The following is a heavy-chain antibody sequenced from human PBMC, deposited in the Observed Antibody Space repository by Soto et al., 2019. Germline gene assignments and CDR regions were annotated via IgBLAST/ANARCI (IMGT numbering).Heavy chain of an antibody. Sequence: ASVKVSCKGSGGTFSSYAISWVRQAPGQGLEWMGGIIPIFGTANYAQKFQGRVTITADESTSTAYMELSSLRSEDTAVYYCAEGTSNYYDSSGYSDYYYYGMDVWGQGTTVTVSS. CDR1: GGTFSSYA. V-gene: IGHV1-69*13. CDR2: IIPIFGTA. J-gene: IGHJ6*02. CDR3: AEGTSNYYDSSGYSDYYYYGMDV. D-gene: IGHD3-22*01.